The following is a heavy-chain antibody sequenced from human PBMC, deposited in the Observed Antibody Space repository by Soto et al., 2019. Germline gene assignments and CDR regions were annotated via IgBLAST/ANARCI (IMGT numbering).Heavy chain of an antibody. D-gene: IGHD7-27*01. Sequence: QVQLQESGPGLVKPSQTLSLTCTVSGGSITSDYSCWSWIRQPPGEGLEWIGHIFDSGTTYTNPSLRSQVAXSXXTSQNPFSRTLSSVTAADAAVYYCARGPSGDTVNYWGQGALVTVSS. CDR3: ARGPSGDTVNY. CDR1: GGSITSDYSC. CDR2: IFDSGTT. V-gene: IGHV4-30-4*01. J-gene: IGHJ4*02.